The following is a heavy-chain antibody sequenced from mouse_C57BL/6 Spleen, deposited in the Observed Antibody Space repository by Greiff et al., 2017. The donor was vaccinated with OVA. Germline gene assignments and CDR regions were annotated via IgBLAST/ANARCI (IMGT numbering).Heavy chain of an antibody. Sequence: QVQLQQPGAELVKPGASVKMSCKASGYTFTSYWITWVKQRPGQGLEWIGDIYPGSGSTNYNEKFKSKATLTVDTSSSTAYMQLSSLTSEDSAVYYGALYYYGSSYGMDYWGQGTSVTVSS. CDR2: IYPGSGST. CDR3: ALYYYGSSYGMDY. J-gene: IGHJ4*01. D-gene: IGHD1-1*01. V-gene: IGHV1-55*01. CDR1: GYTFTSYW.